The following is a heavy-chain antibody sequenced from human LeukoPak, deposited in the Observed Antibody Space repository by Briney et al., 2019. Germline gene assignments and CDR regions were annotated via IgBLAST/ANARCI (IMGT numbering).Heavy chain of an antibody. Sequence: PSQTLSLTCTVSGGSISSGDYYWSWIRQPPGKGLEWIGYIYYSGSTYYNPSLKSRVTISVDTSKNQFSLKLSSVTAADTVVYYCAREGRYYDYVWGKVDYWGQGTLVTVSS. CDR2: IYYSGST. CDR3: AREGRYYDYVWGKVDY. CDR1: GGSISSGDYY. D-gene: IGHD3-16*01. V-gene: IGHV4-30-4*01. J-gene: IGHJ4*02.